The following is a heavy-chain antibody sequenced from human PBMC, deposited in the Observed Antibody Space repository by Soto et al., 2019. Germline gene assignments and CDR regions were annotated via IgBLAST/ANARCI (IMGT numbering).Heavy chain of an antibody. CDR2: ISSSGSTI. CDR3: AGVGYCGSTSCSGRLPSDY. J-gene: IGHJ4*02. V-gene: IGHV3-11*01. D-gene: IGHD2-2*01. CDR1: GFTFSDYY. Sequence: QVQLVESGGGLVKPGGSLRLSCAASGFTFSDYYMSWIRQAQGKGLEWVSYISSSGSTIYYADSVKGRFTISRDNAQDSLCLQRNSLRAEDTAVYYCAGVGYCGSTSCSGRLPSDYWGQGTLVTVSS.